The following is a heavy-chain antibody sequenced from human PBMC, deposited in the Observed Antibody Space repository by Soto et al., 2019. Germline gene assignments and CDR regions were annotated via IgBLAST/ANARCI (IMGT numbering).Heavy chain of an antibody. V-gene: IGHV4-4*02. Sequence: QVQLQESGPGLVKPSGTLSLTCAVSGVSISSHDWWTWVRQPPGKGLEWIGESHQSGNTNYNSSLESRVTISVAKSQNQFSLKLTSVNVADTAVYYCATRDSSRFYWGQGTLVTVSS. J-gene: IGHJ4*02. CDR1: GVSISSHDW. CDR2: SHQSGNT. CDR3: ATRDSSRFY. D-gene: IGHD6-13*01.